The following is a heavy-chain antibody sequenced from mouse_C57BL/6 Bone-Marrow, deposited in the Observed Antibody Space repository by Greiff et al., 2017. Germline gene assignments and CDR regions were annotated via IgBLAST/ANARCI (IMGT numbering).Heavy chain of an antibody. CDR2: IHPNSGST. D-gene: IGHD1-1*01. V-gene: IGHV1-64*01. CDR3: AREDTTVDYWYFDV. J-gene: IGHJ1*03. CDR1: GYTFTSYW. Sequence: VQLQQPGAELVKPGASVKLSCKASGYTFTSYWMHWVKQRPGQGLEWIGMIHPNSGSTNYNEKFKSKATLTVDKSSSTAYMQLSSLTSEDSAVYYCAREDTTVDYWYFDVWGTGTTVTVSS.